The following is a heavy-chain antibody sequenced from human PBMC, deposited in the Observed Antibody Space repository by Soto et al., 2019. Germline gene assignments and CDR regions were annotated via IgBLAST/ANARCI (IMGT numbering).Heavy chain of an antibody. CDR3: AMVDVYVTPSPQDV. Sequence: QVQLVQSGAEVKNPGASVKVSCKASGYTFTRYGIGWARQAPGHGLEWMGWINTYNGNTNYAQNVQGRVTRTTNTSTSTAYMELRRLRSNDTAIYYCAMVDVYVTPSPQDVWGQGTTVIVSS. CDR2: INTYNGNT. J-gene: IGHJ6*02. D-gene: IGHD3-16*01. V-gene: IGHV1-18*01. CDR1: GYTFTRYG.